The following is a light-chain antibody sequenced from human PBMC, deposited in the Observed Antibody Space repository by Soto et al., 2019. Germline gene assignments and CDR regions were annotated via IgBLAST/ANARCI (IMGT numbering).Light chain of an antibody. CDR3: QQYDKWTLIT. CDR2: GAS. J-gene: IGKJ5*01. V-gene: IGKV3-15*01. CDR1: QSIGSK. Sequence: EVVVTQSPATLSVSPGDTAKLSCRASQSIGSKLGWYQQKPGQAPRLLIYGASTRATGIPARFSGSGSGTEFTLPISSRQSEDLAVYYCQQYDKWTLITFGQGTRLEIK.